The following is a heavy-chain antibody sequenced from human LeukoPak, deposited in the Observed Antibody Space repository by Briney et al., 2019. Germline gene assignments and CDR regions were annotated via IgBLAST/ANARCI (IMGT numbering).Heavy chain of an antibody. CDR1: GGSLSSFY. CDR2: VYVKGPS. Sequence: SETLSLTCAVSGGSLSSFYWSWIRQSGGKGLEWIGRVYVKGPSDYNPSLQSRATMSVDTSKSQFSLDLRSVTAADTAVYYCARDRGSLNYFDYWGQGILVIVSS. V-gene: IGHV4-4*07. J-gene: IGHJ4*02. D-gene: IGHD1-26*01. CDR3: ARDRGSLNYFDY.